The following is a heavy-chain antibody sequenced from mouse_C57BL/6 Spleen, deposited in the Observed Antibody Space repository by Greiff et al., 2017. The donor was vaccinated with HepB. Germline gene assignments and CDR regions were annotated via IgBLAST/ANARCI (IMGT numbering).Heavy chain of an antibody. V-gene: IGHV5-9-1*02. J-gene: IGHJ1*03. Sequence: EVKVVESGEGLVKPGGSLKLSCAASGFTFSSYAMSWVRQTPEKRLEWVAYISSGGDYIYYADTVKGRFTISRDNARNTLYLQMSSLKSEDTAMYYCTRDLPSYWYFDVWGTGTTVTVSS. CDR1: GFTFSSYA. CDR2: ISSGGDYI. CDR3: TRDLPSYWYFDV.